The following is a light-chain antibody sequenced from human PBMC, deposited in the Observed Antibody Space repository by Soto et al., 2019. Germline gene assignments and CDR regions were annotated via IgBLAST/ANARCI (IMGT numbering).Light chain of an antibody. J-gene: IGKJ1*01. CDR1: QSISSY. V-gene: IGKV3-11*01. Sequence: EIVWTQSPATLSLSPGERATLSCRARQSISSYLAWYQQKPGQAPRLLIYEASNRATGIPARFSGSGSGTDFTLTISSLEPEDFAVYYCQQRSNWPPWTFGQGTKVEIK. CDR2: EAS. CDR3: QQRSNWPPWT.